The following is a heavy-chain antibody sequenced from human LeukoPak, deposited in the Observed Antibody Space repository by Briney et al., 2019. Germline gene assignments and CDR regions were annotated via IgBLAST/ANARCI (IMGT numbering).Heavy chain of an antibody. V-gene: IGHV1-8*03. J-gene: IGHJ4*02. D-gene: IGHD4-17*01. CDR2: MNPYSGDR. Sequence: GASVKVSCKTSGYAFTSYHINWVRQATGQGLEWMGWMNPYSGDRGYAQKFQGRVSITSDTSISTAYLELSSLRSDDTAVYFCARTTSLTASGYDYWGQGTLVTGSS. CDR1: GYAFTSYH. CDR3: ARTTSLTASGYDY.